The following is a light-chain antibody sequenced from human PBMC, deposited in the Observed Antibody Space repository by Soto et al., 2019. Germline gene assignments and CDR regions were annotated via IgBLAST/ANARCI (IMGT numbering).Light chain of an antibody. CDR3: QQRSDWPS. J-gene: IGKJ5*01. V-gene: IGKV3D-20*02. CDR1: QSVSSSY. Sequence: IMLKQSPGTLSLTKGERATLSCRASQSVSSSYLAWYQQKPGQAPRLLIYDASYRATGIPARFSGSGSGTDFTLTISSLEPEDFAVYYCQQRSDWPSFGQGTRLEIK. CDR2: DAS.